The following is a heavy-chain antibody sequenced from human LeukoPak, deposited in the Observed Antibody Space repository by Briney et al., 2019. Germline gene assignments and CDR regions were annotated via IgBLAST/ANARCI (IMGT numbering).Heavy chain of an antibody. Sequence: ASVKVSCKASGYTFTGYYMHWVRQAPGQGLEWMGRINPNSGGTNYAQKFQGRVTITMDRYISTAYMELSRLRSDDTAVYYCARGRSSSGYFDYWGQGTLVTVSS. D-gene: IGHD6-6*01. CDR1: GYTFTGYY. J-gene: IGHJ4*02. CDR3: ARGRSSSGYFDY. CDR2: INPNSGGT. V-gene: IGHV1-2*06.